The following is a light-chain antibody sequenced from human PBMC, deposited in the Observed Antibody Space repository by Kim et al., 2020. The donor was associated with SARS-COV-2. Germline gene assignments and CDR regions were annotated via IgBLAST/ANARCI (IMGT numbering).Light chain of an antibody. J-gene: IGKJ2*01. CDR3: QQYNNWPPYI. Sequence: PGERATLSCRASQSVSSNLAWYQQKPGQAPRLLIYGASTRATGIPARFSGSGSGTEFTLTISSLQSEDFAVYYCQQYNNWPPYIFGQGTKLEI. CDR2: GAS. V-gene: IGKV3-15*01. CDR1: QSVSSN.